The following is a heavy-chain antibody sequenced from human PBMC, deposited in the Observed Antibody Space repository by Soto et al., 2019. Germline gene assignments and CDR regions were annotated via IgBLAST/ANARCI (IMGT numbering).Heavy chain of an antibody. V-gene: IGHV5-51*01. D-gene: IGHD2-2*02. CDR1: GYSFTSYW. CDR2: IYPGDSDT. J-gene: IGHJ6*02. Sequence: GESLKISCKGSGYSFTSYWIGWVRQMPGKGLEWMGIIYPGDSDTRYSPSFQGQVTISADKSISTAYLQWSSLKASDTAMYYCARLSGCSSTSCYTHMDVWGQGTTVTVSS. CDR3: ARLSGCSSTSCYTHMDV.